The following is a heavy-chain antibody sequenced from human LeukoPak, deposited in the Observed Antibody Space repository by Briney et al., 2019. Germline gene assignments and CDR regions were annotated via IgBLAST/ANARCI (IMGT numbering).Heavy chain of an antibody. V-gene: IGHV1-2*02. D-gene: IGHD5-12*01. CDR1: GYTFTDYY. J-gene: IGHJ5*02. CDR2: INPNSGGT. CDR3: ARDQTVVAKRGFDP. Sequence: ASVKVSCKASGYTFTDYYMHWVRQAPGQGLEWMGWINPNSGGTDYAQKFQGRVTMTRDTSISTAYMELTRLRSDDTAVYYCARDQTVVAKRGFDPWGQGTLVTVSS.